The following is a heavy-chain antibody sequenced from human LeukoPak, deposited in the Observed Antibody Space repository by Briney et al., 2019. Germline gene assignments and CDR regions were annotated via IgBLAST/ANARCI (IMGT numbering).Heavy chain of an antibody. CDR2: INSDGSST. D-gene: IGHD6-19*01. CDR3: ASSVAGRQFDY. V-gene: IGHV3-74*01. Sequence: GGSLRLSCAASGFTFSSYTMDWVRQAPGKGLVWVSRINSDGSSTSYADSVKGRFTISRDNAKNTLYLQMNSLRAEDTAVYYCASSVAGRQFDYWGQGTLVTVSS. CDR1: GFTFSSYT. J-gene: IGHJ4*02.